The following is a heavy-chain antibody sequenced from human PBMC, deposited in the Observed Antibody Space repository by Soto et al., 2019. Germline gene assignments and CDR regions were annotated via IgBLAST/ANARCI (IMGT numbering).Heavy chain of an antibody. CDR2: IYATGTT. J-gene: IGHJ5*02. CDR1: GASISGFY. Sequence: QVQLQESGPGLVKPSETLSLTCTVSGASISGFYWSWIRKSAGKGLEWIGRIYATGTTDYNPSLKRRVMMSVDTPKKQFSLKLRSVTAADTAVYYCVRDGTKTLRDWFDPWGQGISVTVSS. CDR3: VRDGTKTLRDWFDP. V-gene: IGHV4-4*07. D-gene: IGHD1-1*01.